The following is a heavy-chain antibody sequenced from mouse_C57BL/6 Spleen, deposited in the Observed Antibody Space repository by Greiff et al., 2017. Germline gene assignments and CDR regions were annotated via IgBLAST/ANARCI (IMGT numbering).Heavy chain of an antibody. CDR1: GYTFTSYG. CDR2: IYPRSGNT. CDR3: ARPLYCGSSYEGIWFAY. D-gene: IGHD1-1*01. V-gene: IGHV1-81*01. J-gene: IGHJ3*01. Sequence: VQLQQSGAELARPGASVKLSCKASGYTFTSYGISWVKQRTGQGLEWIGEIYPRSGNTYYNEKFQGKATLTADKSSSTAYMELRSLTSEDSAVYLCARPLYCGSSYEGIWFAYWGQGTLVTVSA.